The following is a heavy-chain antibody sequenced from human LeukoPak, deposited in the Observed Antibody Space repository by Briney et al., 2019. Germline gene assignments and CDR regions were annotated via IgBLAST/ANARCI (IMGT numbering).Heavy chain of an antibody. D-gene: IGHD2-15*01. CDR3: ARDCSGGSCYGAFDI. CDR2: IYDSGST. CDR1: GASIRSGDYY. J-gene: IGHJ3*02. V-gene: IGHV4-30-4*01. Sequence: SQTLSLTCTVSGASIRSGDYYWSWIRQPPGKGLEWIGYIYDSGSTYYNPSLKSRITISVDTSENRFSLKLSSVTATDTAAYYCARDCSGGSCYGAFDIWGQGTMVTVSS.